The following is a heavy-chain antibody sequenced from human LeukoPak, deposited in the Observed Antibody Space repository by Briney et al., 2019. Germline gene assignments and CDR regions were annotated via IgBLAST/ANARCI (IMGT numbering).Heavy chain of an antibody. CDR2: INPNSGGT. D-gene: IGHD3-16*01. CDR3: ARDPLITFGGPSGMDV. J-gene: IGHJ6*02. Sequence: ASVKVSCKASGYTFTGYYMHWVRQAPGQGLEWMGWINPNSGGTSYAQKFQGRVTMTRVTSISTAYMELSRLRSDDTAVYYCARDPLITFGGPSGMDVWGQGTTVTVSS. V-gene: IGHV1-2*02. CDR1: GYTFTGYY.